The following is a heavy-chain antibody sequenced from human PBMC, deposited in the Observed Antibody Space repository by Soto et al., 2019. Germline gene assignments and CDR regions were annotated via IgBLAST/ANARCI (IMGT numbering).Heavy chain of an antibody. V-gene: IGHV1-46*01. CDR2: INPAGSVT. D-gene: IGHD2-8*01. CDR1: GISFINHY. CDR3: AREVSYWFDP. J-gene: IGHJ5*02. Sequence: ASVKVSCKASGISFINHYVHWVRQAPGQGPEWMGVINPAGSVTVYALKFQGRVTMTRNTSISTAYMELSSLRSEDTAVYYCAREVSYWFDPWGQGTLVTVSS.